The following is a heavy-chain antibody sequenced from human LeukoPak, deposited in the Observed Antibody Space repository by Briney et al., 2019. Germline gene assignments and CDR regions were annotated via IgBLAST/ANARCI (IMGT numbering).Heavy chain of an antibody. CDR2: INTNAGNP. CDR1: GYTFTDSA. J-gene: IGHJ4*02. V-gene: IGHV7-4-1*02. Sequence: ASVKVSCKASGYTFTDSAMNWVRQAPGQGLEWMGWINTNAGNPTYAQGFTGRFVFSLDTSVSTAYLQISSLRAEDTALYYCARGSGRPDYWGQGTLVTVSS. CDR3: ARGSGRPDY. D-gene: IGHD1-26*01.